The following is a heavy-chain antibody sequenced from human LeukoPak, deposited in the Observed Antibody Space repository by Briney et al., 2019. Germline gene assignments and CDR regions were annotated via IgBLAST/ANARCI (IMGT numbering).Heavy chain of an antibody. J-gene: IGHJ4*02. CDR2: IIPSGVTT. V-gene: IGHV3-23*01. CDR3: ARDDSLLQFGC. Sequence: GGSLRLSCATSGFTFSNYGMNWVRHAPGKGLEWVSGIIPSGVTTYYADSVKGRFAISRDNSKNTVYLQMNSLRAEDTVVYYCARDDSLLQFGCWGQGTLVTVSS. D-gene: IGHD5-24*01. CDR1: GFTFSNYG.